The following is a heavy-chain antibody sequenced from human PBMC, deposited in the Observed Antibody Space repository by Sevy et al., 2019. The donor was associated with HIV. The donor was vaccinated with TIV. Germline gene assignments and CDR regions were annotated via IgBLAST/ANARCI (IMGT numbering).Heavy chain of an antibody. CDR1: GFSLSTHV. J-gene: IGHJ4*02. CDR3: AKDPRPYGDNVEGFDY. V-gene: IGHV3-30*18. Sequence: GGSLRLSCEVSGFSLSTHVMHWVSQAPGKGLELVAGISYDESTQYYGDSVKGRFTISRDNSKNTLYLQMNSLRPEDTAVYYCAKDPRPYGDNVEGFDYWGQGTLVTVSS. D-gene: IGHD4-17*01. CDR2: ISYDESTQ.